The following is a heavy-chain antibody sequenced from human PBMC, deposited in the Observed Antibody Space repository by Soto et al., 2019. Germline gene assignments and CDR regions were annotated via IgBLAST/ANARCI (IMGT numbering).Heavy chain of an antibody. D-gene: IGHD2-21*02. J-gene: IGHJ4*02. CDR2: VQYSGSI. Sequence: QVQVQESGPGLVKPSQTLSLTCTVSGDSIINGLYYWTWIRQHPGKGLEWIGHVQYSGSIYYHPSRRSRVTMSVDTSKNQVSLELTSATVTDTAVYSCLRGADRYKCGFWGQGTLVTVSS. CDR3: LRGADRYKCGF. V-gene: IGHV4-31*03. CDR1: GDSIINGLYY.